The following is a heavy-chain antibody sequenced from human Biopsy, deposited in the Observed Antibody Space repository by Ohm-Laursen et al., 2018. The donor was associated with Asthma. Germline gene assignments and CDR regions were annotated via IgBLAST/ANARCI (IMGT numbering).Heavy chain of an antibody. CDR2: IDQSGYT. D-gene: IGHD1-20*01. CDR1: GGYLTGHY. Sequence: SDTLSLTCTVYGGYLTGHYWNWIRQPPGKGLEWIGEIDQSGYTNYNPSLKSRVTISADTSKNQFHLNLSSVTAADTAVYFCARAAITGIRGWFAPWGQGTLDTVSS. J-gene: IGHJ5*02. CDR3: ARAAITGIRGWFAP. V-gene: IGHV4-34*01.